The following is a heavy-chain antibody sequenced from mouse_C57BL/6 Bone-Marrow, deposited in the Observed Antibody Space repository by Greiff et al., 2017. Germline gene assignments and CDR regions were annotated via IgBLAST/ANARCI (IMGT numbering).Heavy chain of an antibody. Sequence: QVQLQQPGAELVKPGASVKLSCKASGYTFTSYWMHWVKQRPGQGLEWIGMIHPNSGSTNYNEKFKSKATLTVDKSSSTAYMQLSSLTSEDSAVHYCARRWLLPYYYAMDYWGQGTSVTVSS. CDR2: IHPNSGST. J-gene: IGHJ4*01. V-gene: IGHV1-64*01. D-gene: IGHD2-3*01. CDR3: ARRWLLPYYYAMDY. CDR1: GYTFTSYW.